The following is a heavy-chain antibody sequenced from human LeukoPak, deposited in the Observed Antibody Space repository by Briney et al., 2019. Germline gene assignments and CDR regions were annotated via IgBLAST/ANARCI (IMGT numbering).Heavy chain of an antibody. CDR2: INSDGSST. CDR3: ARSRAYDSSGYYLDY. D-gene: IGHD3-22*01. Sequence: PGGSLRLSCAASGFTFSSYWMHWVRQAPGKGLVWVSRINSDGSSTSYADSVKGRFTISRDNAKNTLYLQMNSLRAEDTAVYYCARSRAYDSSGYYLDYWGQGTLVTVSS. J-gene: IGHJ4*02. V-gene: IGHV3-74*01. CDR1: GFTFSSYW.